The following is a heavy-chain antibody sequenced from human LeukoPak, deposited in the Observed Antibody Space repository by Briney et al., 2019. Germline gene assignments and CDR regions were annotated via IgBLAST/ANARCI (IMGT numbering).Heavy chain of an antibody. Sequence: GGSLRLSCAASGFTFSSYGMHWVRQAPGKGLEWVSSISSSSSNIYYADSVKGRFTISRDNSKNTLYLQMNSLRAEDTAVYYCAASYGADYWGQGTLVTVSS. D-gene: IGHD4-17*01. CDR3: AASYGADY. CDR1: GFTFSSYG. CDR2: ISSSSSNI. J-gene: IGHJ4*02. V-gene: IGHV3-21*04.